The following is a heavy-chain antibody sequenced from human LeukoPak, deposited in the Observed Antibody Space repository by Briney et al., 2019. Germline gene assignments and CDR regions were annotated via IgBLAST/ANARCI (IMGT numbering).Heavy chain of an antibody. J-gene: IGHJ4*02. CDR3: AKDLGRYRNNFFDY. CDR2: ISGSGGGT. V-gene: IGHV3-23*01. CDR1: GFTFSSIA. Sequence: GGSLRLSCAASGFTFSSIAMSWARQAPDKGLEWVSTISGSGGGTYYADSVKGRFTISRDDSKNTLYLQMNSLRADDTAVYYCAKDLGRYRNNFFDYWGQGNLVTVSS. D-gene: IGHD1-26*01.